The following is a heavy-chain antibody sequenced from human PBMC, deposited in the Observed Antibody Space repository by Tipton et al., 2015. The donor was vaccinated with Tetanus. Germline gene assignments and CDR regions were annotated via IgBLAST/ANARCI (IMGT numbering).Heavy chain of an antibody. D-gene: IGHD1-26*01. Sequence: TLSLTCAVSGASISSIYSWSWIRQPPGKGLEWIGYVFRSGSADYNPSLKSRVNISLDRSENQFSLRLTSVTAADTAVYFCARGLPREPFYFDYWGQGKQVSVSS. V-gene: IGHV4-30-2*01. CDR3: ARGLPREPFYFDY. J-gene: IGHJ4*02. CDR2: VFRSGSA. CDR1: GASISSIYS.